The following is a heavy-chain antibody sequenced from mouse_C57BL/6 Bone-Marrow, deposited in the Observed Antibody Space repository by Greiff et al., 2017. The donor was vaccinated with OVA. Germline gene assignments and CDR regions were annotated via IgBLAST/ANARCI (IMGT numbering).Heavy chain of an antibody. CDR3: ASYGSMGYFYFDY. D-gene: IGHD2-2*01. V-gene: IGHV1-53*01. Sequence: QVQLKQPGTELVKPGASVKLSCKASGYTFTSYWMHWVKQRPGQGLEWIGNINPSNGGTNYNEKFKSKATLTVDKSSSTAYMQLSSLTSEDSAVYYCASYGSMGYFYFDYWGQGTTLTVSS. CDR1: GYTFTSYW. J-gene: IGHJ2*01. CDR2: INPSNGGT.